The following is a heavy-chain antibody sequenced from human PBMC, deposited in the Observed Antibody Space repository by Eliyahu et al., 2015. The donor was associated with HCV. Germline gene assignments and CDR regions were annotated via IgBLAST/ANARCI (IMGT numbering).Heavy chain of an antibody. CDR1: GGTFTSYS. Sequence: QVQLVQSGAEVKRPGSSVKVSCKASGGTFTSYSISWVRQAPGQGLEWLGGVSPVFGTANYAQKFQGRVTITADESTNTAHMELSSLRSEDTAVYYCALEGGSSGPRWFDPWGQGTLVTVSS. CDR3: ALEGGSSGPRWFDP. CDR2: VSPVFGTA. J-gene: IGHJ5*02. D-gene: IGHD6-19*01. V-gene: IGHV1-69*01.